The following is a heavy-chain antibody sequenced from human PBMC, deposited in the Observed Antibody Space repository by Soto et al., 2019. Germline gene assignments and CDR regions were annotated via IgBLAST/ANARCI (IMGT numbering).Heavy chain of an antibody. CDR2: INSDGNST. D-gene: IGHD4-4*01. J-gene: IGHJ4*02. CDR3: ARGSNHFDY. Sequence: EVQLVESGGGLVQPGGSLRLSCAASGFTFSPFSMHWVRQVPGKGPVWVSRINSDGNSTSYADSVKGRFTISRDNAKKTLNLKMKSLKAEDTAVYYCARGSNHFDYWGQGTLVTVSS. CDR1: GFTFSPFS. V-gene: IGHV3-74*01.